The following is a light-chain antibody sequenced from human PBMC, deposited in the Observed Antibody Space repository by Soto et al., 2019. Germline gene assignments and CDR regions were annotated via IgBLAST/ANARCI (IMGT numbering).Light chain of an antibody. CDR2: DAS. CDR1: QSVSSY. V-gene: IGKV3-11*01. CDR3: QQRSNWPT. J-gene: IGKJ1*01. Sequence: EIVLTQSPATLSLSPGEGATLSCRASQSVSSYLAWYQQKPGQAPRLLIYDASTRATGIPARFSGSGSGTDFTLTISSLEAEDFAVYFCQQRSNWPTFGQGTKVDIK.